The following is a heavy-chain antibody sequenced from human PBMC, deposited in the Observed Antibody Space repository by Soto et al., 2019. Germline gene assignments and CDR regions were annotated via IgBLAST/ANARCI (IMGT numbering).Heavy chain of an antibody. J-gene: IGHJ1*01. CDR3: ARTGRRWDGGRYSSKQPRGYFQH. D-gene: IGHD1-26*01. Sequence: SETLSLTCAVYGGSFSGYYWSWIRQPPGKGLEWIGEINHSGSTNYNPSLKSRVTISVDTSKNQFSLKLSSVTAADTAVYYCARTGRRWDGGRYSSKQPRGYFQHWGQGTLVTVSS. CDR1: GGSFSGYY. CDR2: INHSGST. V-gene: IGHV4-34*01.